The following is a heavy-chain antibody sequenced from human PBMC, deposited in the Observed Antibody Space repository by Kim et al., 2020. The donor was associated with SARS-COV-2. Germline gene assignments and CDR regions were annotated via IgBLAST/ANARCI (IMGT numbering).Heavy chain of an antibody. V-gene: IGHV3-48*02. CDR2: ISSSSSTI. D-gene: IGHD3-10*01. CDR3: ARSGVRGVMIPYCGYFDL. J-gene: IGHJ2*01. Sequence: GGSLRLSCAASGFTFSSYSMNWVRQAPGKGLEWVSYISSSSSTIYYADSVKGRFTISRDNAKNSLYLQMNSLRDEDPAVYYCARSGVRGVMIPYCGYFDLCGRGTLVTVSS. CDR1: GFTFSSYS.